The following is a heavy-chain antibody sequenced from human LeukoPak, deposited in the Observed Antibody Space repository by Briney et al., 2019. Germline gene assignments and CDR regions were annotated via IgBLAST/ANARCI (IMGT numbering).Heavy chain of an antibody. Sequence: ASVKVSCKASGYTFTSYDINWVRQATGQGLEWMGWMNPNSGNTGYAQKFQGRVTMTRNTSISTAYRELSSLRSEDTAVYYCARGDGTGYYYYYYMDVWGKGTTVTVSS. CDR2: MNPNSGNT. CDR3: ARGDGTGYYYYYYMDV. D-gene: IGHD4-17*01. J-gene: IGHJ6*03. V-gene: IGHV1-8*01. CDR1: GYTFTSYD.